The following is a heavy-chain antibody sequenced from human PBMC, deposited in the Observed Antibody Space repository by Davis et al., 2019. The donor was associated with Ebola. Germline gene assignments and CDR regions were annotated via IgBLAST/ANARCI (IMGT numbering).Heavy chain of an antibody. D-gene: IGHD3-10*01. J-gene: IGHJ6*03. V-gene: IGHV4-39*07. CDR1: GASIIRNNYY. CDR3: AKSWFYYYYYMDV. Sequence: PSETLSLTCNVSGASIIRNNYYWGWIRQSPGKGLDYIGSVSNGGKTYYNPSLKSRVTISLDTSKNQFSLRLTSVTAADTAVYYCAKSWFYYYYYMDVWGKGTTVTVPS. CDR2: VSNGGKT.